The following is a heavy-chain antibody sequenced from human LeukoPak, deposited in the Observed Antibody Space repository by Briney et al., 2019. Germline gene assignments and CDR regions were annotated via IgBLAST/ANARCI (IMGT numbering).Heavy chain of an antibody. Sequence: ASVKVSCKPSGYTFTRYGISLVRQAPGHGLEWMGWISAYNGNTNYAQKLQGRVTMTTDTSTSTAYMELRSLRSDDTAVYYCARVGYCSSTSCYTFDYWGQGTLVTVSS. CDR1: GYTFTRYG. D-gene: IGHD2-2*02. V-gene: IGHV1-18*01. J-gene: IGHJ4*02. CDR3: ARVGYCSSTSCYTFDY. CDR2: ISAYNGNT.